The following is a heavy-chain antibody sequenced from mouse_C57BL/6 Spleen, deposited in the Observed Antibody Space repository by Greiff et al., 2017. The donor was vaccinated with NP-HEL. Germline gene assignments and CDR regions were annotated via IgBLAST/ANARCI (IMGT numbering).Heavy chain of an antibody. J-gene: IGHJ2*01. D-gene: IGHD2-4*01. CDR2: IDPSDSYT. CDR1: GYTFTSYW. CDR3: ARGLPAFDY. V-gene: IGHV1-59*01. Sequence: VQLQQPGAELVRPGTSVKLSCKASGYTFTSYWMHWVKQRPGQGLEWIGVIDPSDSYTNYNQKFKGKATLTVDTSSSTAYMQLSSLTSEDSAVYYCARGLPAFDYWGQGTTLTVSS.